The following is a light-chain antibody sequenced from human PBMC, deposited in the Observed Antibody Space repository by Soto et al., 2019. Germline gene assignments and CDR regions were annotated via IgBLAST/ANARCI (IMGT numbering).Light chain of an antibody. V-gene: IGKV1-5*01. J-gene: IGKJ1*01. Sequence: EIQMTQSPSTLSASVGDRVTITCRASQTISNWLAWYQQKPGKAPKLLIYDASALPRGVPSRFSGSGSGTKFTLTISRLEPEDFAVYYCQQYGSSLTWTFGQGTKVDIK. CDR2: DAS. CDR3: QQYGSSLTWT. CDR1: QTISNW.